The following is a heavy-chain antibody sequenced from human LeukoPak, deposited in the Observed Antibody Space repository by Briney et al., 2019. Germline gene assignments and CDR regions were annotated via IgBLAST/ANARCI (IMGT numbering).Heavy chain of an antibody. J-gene: IGHJ3*02. CDR2: ITPFNGNT. CDR1: GGTFSSYA. CDR3: ASYYDRSGYYSDGPLDI. D-gene: IGHD3-22*01. Sequence: SVKVSCKASGGTFSSYAISWVRQAPGQALEWMGWITPFNGNTNYAQKFQDRVTITRDRSMSTVYMELSSLRSEDTAMYYCASYYDRSGYYSDGPLDIWGRGTMVTVSS. V-gene: IGHV1-45*02.